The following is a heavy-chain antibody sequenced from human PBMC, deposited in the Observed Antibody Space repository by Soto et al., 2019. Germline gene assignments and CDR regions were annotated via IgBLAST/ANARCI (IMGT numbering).Heavy chain of an antibody. V-gene: IGHV1-69*08. CDR2: VIPILGAS. CDR3: ARDPSYYGMDV. J-gene: IGHJ6*02. Sequence: SVKVSCKASADTFTGYTVTWVRQAPGQGLEWVGRVIPILGASNFAQKFQGRVTITRDTSASTAYMELSSLRSEDTAVYYCARDPSYYGMDVWG. CDR1: ADTFTGYT.